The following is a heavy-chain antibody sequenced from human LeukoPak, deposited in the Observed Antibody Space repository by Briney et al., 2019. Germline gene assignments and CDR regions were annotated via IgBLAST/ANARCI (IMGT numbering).Heavy chain of an antibody. CDR2: IYHSVST. J-gene: IGHJ5*02. CDR1: GYSINRGYY. Sequence: PSETLSLTCTVSGYSINRGYYWGWIRQPPGMGLEWIGSIYHSVSTYYNPSLKTRVTISVDTSKNQFFLKLSSVTAADTAVYYCARDNSVRDEAWWFNPWGQGTLVTVSS. CDR3: ARDNSVRDEAWWFNP. D-gene: IGHD5-24*01. V-gene: IGHV4-38-2*02.